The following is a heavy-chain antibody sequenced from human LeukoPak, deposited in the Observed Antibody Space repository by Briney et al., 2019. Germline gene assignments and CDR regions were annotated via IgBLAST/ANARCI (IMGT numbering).Heavy chain of an antibody. V-gene: IGHV3-30*02. Sequence: GGSLRLSCAASGFTFINAWMAWVRQAPGKGLEWVAFIRYDGSNKYYADSVKGRFTISRDNSKNTLYLQMNSLRAEDTAVYYCAKDKARGSQVGPRITAPGTFDYWGQGTLVTVSS. J-gene: IGHJ4*02. CDR3: AKDKARGSQVGPRITAPGTFDY. D-gene: IGHD6-13*01. CDR1: GFTFINAW. CDR2: IRYDGSNK.